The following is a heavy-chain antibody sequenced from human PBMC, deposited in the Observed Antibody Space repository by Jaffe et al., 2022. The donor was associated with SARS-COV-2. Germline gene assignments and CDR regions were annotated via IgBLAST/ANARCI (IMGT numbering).Heavy chain of an antibody. CDR3: ARVAGYQHKAAQGAFDI. CDR1: GGSISSGDYY. V-gene: IGHV4-30-4*01. J-gene: IGHJ3*02. Sequence: QVQLQESGPGLVKPSQTLSLTCTVSGGSISSGDYYWSWIRQPPGKGLEWIGYIYYSGSTYYNPSLKSRVTISVDTSKNQFSLKLSSVTAADTAVYYCARVAGYQHKAAQGAFDIWGQGTMVTVSS. D-gene: IGHD2-2*01. CDR2: IYYSGST.